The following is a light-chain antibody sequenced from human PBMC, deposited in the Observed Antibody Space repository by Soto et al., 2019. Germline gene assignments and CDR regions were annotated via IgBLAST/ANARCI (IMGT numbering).Light chain of an antibody. CDR1: SSDVGSYNL. V-gene: IGLV2-23*02. CDR2: AVR. Sequence: QSALTQPASVSGSPGQSITISCTGTSSDVGSYNLVSWYQQHPGKAPKLMIYAVRKPPSGVSNRFSGSKSGNTASLTISGLQAEDEADYSCCSYAGSSAPVYVFGTGTKVTGL. CDR3: CSYAGSSAPVYV. J-gene: IGLJ1*01.